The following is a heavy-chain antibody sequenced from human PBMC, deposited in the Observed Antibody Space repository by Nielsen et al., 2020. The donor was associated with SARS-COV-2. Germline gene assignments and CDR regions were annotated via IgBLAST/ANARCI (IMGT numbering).Heavy chain of an antibody. D-gene: IGHD3-10*01. CDR3: ARESRFGELLAAFDI. Sequence: GGSLRLSCAASGFTFSSYGMHWVRQAPGKGLEWVAVISYDGSNKYYADSVKGRFTISRDNSKNTLYLQMNSLRAEDTAVYYCARESRFGELLAAFDIWGQGTMVTVSS. CDR2: ISYDGSNK. V-gene: IGHV3-30*03. J-gene: IGHJ3*02. CDR1: GFTFSSYG.